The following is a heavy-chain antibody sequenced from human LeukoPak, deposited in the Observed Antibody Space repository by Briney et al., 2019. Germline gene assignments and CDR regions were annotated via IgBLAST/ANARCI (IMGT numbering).Heavy chain of an antibody. J-gene: IGHJ6*03. CDR1: GFTVSSSY. D-gene: IGHD2-2*01. Sequence: PGGSLRLSCAASGFTVSSSYMSWVRQAPGKGLEWVSVIYSGGSTYYADSVKGRFTISRDNSKNTLYLQMNSLRAEDTAVYYCARVSGSTSYYYYYMDVWGKGTTVTVSS. CDR3: ARVSGSTSYYYYYMDV. CDR2: IYSGGST. V-gene: IGHV3-66*02.